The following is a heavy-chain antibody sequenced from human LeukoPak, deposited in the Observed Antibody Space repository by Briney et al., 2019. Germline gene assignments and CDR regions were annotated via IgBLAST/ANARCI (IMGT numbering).Heavy chain of an antibody. CDR3: ARYYDGSGFDDAFDI. D-gene: IGHD3-22*01. V-gene: IGHV3-7*01. CDR2: IGPDGSEK. Sequence: GGSLRLSCAASGFTFRNYWMTWVRQAPRKGLEWVANIGPDGSEKFYLDSVKGRFTISRDSARESLSLHMNSLRAEDTAVYYCARYYDGSGFDDAFDIWGQGTMVTVSS. J-gene: IGHJ3*02. CDR1: GFTFRNYW.